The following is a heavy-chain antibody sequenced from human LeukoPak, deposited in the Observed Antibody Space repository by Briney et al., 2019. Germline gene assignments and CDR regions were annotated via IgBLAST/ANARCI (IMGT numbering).Heavy chain of an antibody. Sequence: GGSLRLSCAASGFTFSSYSMHWVRQAPGKGLEWVAVISYDGSNKYYADSVKGRFTISRDNSKNTLYLQMNSLRAEDTAVYYCARHTVGATTRNAFDIWGQGTMVTVSS. CDR3: ARHTVGATTRNAFDI. J-gene: IGHJ3*02. V-gene: IGHV3-30*03. CDR2: ISYDGSNK. CDR1: GFTFSSYS. D-gene: IGHD1-26*01.